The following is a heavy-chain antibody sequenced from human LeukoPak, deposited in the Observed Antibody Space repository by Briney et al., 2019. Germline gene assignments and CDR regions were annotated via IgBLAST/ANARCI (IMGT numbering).Heavy chain of an antibody. J-gene: IGHJ4*02. V-gene: IGHV3-9*01. CDR2: ISWNSGSI. CDR3: ARSPTLIEMAVE. D-gene: IGHD1-1*01. Sequence: GRSLRLSCAASGFTFDDYAMHWVRQAPGKGLEWVSGISWNSGSIGYADSVKGRFTISRDNAKNSLYLQMNSLRAEDTALYYCARSPTLIEMAVEWGRGTLVTVSS. CDR1: GFTFDDYA.